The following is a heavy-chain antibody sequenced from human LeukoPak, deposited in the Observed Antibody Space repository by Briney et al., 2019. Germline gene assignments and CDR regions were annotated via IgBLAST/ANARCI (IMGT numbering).Heavy chain of an antibody. Sequence: SETLSLTCTVSGGSISNYWWSWIRQPPGKGLEWIGYGFDNGSTTYNPSLKSRVTISVDTSKNQFSLKLSSVTAADTAVYYCARGYYYDSSGYYYPSLYYYYYGMDVWGQGTTVTVSS. V-gene: IGHV4-59*01. CDR2: GFDNGST. CDR3: ARGYYYDSSGYYYPSLYYYYYGMDV. CDR1: GGSISNYW. J-gene: IGHJ6*02. D-gene: IGHD3-22*01.